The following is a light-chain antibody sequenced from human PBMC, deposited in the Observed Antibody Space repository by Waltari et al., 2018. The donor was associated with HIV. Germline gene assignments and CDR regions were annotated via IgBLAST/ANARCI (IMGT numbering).Light chain of an antibody. J-gene: IGKJ4*01. CDR1: QRVLYSSNNKNY. CDR3: QQYYSTPFT. V-gene: IGKV4-1*01. Sequence: DIVMTQSPDSLVVSLGDRATINCKSTQRVLYSSNNKNYLAWYQQKPGQPPKLLIYWASTRESGVPDRFSGSGSGTDFTLTISSLQAEDVAVYYCQQYYSTPFTFGGGTKVEIK. CDR2: WAS.